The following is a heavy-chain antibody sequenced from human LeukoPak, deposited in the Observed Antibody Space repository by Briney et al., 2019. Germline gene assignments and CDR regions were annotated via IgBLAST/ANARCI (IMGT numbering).Heavy chain of an antibody. J-gene: IGHJ4*02. CDR2: ISSSSSTI. CDR3: ARSPDGYSYGYLY. CDR1: GFTFGSYS. Sequence: GGSLRLSCAASGFTFGSYSMNWVRQAPGKGLEWVSYISSSSSTIYYADSVKGRFTISRDNAKNSLYLQMNSLRAEDTAVYYCARSPDGYSYGYLYWGQGTLVTVSS. V-gene: IGHV3-48*04. D-gene: IGHD5-18*01.